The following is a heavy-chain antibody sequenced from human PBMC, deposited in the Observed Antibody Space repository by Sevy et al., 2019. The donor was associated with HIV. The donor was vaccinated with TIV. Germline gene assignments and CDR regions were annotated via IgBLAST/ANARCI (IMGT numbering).Heavy chain of an antibody. CDR2: MYLSGGT. CDR1: GGSISTSY. V-gene: IGHV4-59*13. J-gene: IGHJ6*02. CDR3: AREVYHYASGFSAGMDV. D-gene: IGHD3-22*01. Sequence: SETLSLTCTVSGGSISTSYWTWIRQPPGKGLEWIGYMYLSGGTNYNPSLKSRVTISLDTSKNPFSLKLRSVTAADTAVYFCAREVYHYASGFSAGMDVWGQGTAVTVSS.